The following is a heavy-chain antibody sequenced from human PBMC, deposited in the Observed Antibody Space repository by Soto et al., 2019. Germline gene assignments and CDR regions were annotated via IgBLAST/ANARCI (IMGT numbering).Heavy chain of an antibody. CDR2: ISYVGSNK. CDR3: AREYYGSGSYAIYYYYGMDV. J-gene: IGHJ6*02. V-gene: IGHV3-30-3*01. CDR1: GFTFSSYA. Sequence: QVQLVESGGGVVQPGRSLRLSCAASGFTFSSYAMHWVRQAPGKGLEWVAVISYVGSNKYYADSVKGRFTISRDNSKNTLYLQMNSLRAEDTAVYYCAREYYGSGSYAIYYYYGMDVWGQGTTVTVSS. D-gene: IGHD3-10*01.